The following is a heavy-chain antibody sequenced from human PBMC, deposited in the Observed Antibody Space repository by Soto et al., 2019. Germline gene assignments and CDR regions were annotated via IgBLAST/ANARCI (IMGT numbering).Heavy chain of an antibody. D-gene: IGHD2-2*01. CDR2: INGDSGKP. CDR3: GRGAGTSKIYAMGMDV. CDR1: AFNLRSYS. Sequence: QAQLVQSGPEVQKPGASMKVSCKASAFNLRSYSIHWVRQAPGQRLEWMGQINGDSGKPRYSHRFEGRVTFKRDTDASTATLELHSLRPEDTAVYYCGRGAGTSKIYAMGMDVWARGPRSASP. V-gene: IGHV1-3*01. J-gene: IGHJ6*02.